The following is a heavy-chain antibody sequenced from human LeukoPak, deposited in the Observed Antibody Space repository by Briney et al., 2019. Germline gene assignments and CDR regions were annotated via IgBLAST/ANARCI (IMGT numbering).Heavy chain of an antibody. J-gene: IGHJ5*02. CDR1: AFTFSSYA. Sequence: GGSLRLSCAASAFTFSSYAMSWVRQAPGKGLEWVSAFSGSGGSTYYADSVKGRFTISRDNSKNTVYLQMNSLRAEDTAVYYCARDRCSGGSCYFRENWFDPWGQGTLVTVSS. D-gene: IGHD2-15*01. CDR3: ARDRCSGGSCYFRENWFDP. V-gene: IGHV3-23*01. CDR2: FSGSGGST.